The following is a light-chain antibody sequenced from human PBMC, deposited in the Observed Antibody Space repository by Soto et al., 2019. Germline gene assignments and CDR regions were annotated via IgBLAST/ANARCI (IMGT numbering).Light chain of an antibody. CDR3: QQYESYPMT. CDR1: QSVSSY. Sequence: EIVLTQSPATLSLSPGERATLSCRASQSVSSYLAWYQQKPDQAPRLLIYDASNRATGIPARFSGSGSGTDFTLTISSLEPEDFAVYYCQQYESYPMTFGGGTKVEIK. J-gene: IGKJ4*01. CDR2: DAS. V-gene: IGKV3-11*01.